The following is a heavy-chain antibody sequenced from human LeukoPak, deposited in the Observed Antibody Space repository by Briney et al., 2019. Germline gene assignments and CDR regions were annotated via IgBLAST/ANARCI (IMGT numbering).Heavy chain of an antibody. D-gene: IGHD3-10*01. CDR1: GFTFSSYA. CDR3: AKTGGYPNWFGP. Sequence: QTGGSLRISCVASGFTFSSYAMGWVRQAPGKGLEWVSSVSASGDGTYYADSVKGRFTISRDNSKNTFHLQMNSLRAEDTAVYYCAKTGGYPNWFGPWGQGTLVTVSS. J-gene: IGHJ5*02. V-gene: IGHV3-23*01. CDR2: VSASGDGT.